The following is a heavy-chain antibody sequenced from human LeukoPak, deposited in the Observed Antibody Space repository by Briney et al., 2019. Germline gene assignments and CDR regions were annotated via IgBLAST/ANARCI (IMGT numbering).Heavy chain of an antibody. J-gene: IGHJ5*02. CDR3: ARDRAATQDWVEFDP. CDR2: IRGSGET. D-gene: IGHD2-15*01. Sequence: PGGSLRLSCAVSGFSVRNYYMNWFRQAPGKGLEVVSLIRGSGETSYADSVKGRFTISRDESRNTVYLQMNSLRVEDTAEYFCARDRAATQDWVEFDPWGQGTLVTVSS. CDR1: GFSVRNYY. V-gene: IGHV3-66*03.